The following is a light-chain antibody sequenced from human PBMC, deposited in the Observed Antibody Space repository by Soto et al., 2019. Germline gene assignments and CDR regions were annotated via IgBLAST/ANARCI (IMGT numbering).Light chain of an antibody. V-gene: IGKV3-20*01. J-gene: IGKJ4*01. CDR2: GAS. Sequence: EIVLTQSPGTLSLSPGERATLSCRASQSVRSSYLAWYQQKPGQAPRLLIYGASSRATGIPDRVSGSGSGTDFTLTISRLEPEDFAVYYCQQYGSSPLTFGGGTKVEIK. CDR1: QSVRSSY. CDR3: QQYGSSPLT.